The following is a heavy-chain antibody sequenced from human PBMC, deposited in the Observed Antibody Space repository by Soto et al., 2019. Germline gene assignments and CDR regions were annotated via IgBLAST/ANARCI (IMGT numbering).Heavy chain of an antibody. J-gene: IGHJ4*02. D-gene: IGHD3-10*01. V-gene: IGHV4-31*03. CDR1: GGASTDSAGYY. CDR3: ATAYYYGSVSFDS. CDR2: IYYTGNT. Sequence: QVQLQESGPGLVKPSQTLSLTCTVSGGASTDSAGYYWSWIRQHPGKGLEWIGHIYYTGNTHYNPSLQCRISISVDASKNQFSLKWTSVTAADTAVYFCATAYYYGSVSFDSWGPGGLVCVSS.